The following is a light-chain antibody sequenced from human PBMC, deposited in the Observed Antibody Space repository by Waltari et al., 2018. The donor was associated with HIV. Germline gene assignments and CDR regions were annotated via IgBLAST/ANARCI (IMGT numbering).Light chain of an antibody. J-gene: IGKJ2*01. Sequence: DIQMTQSPSSLSASVGDRVTITCRASQSISHYLNWYHQQPGKAPKVLVYSASKLQSGVPSRFSGTGYATEFIFAITSLQPEDAGTYFCHQAYSTPYTFGQGTKVEIK. CDR1: QSISHY. CDR2: SAS. CDR3: HQAYSTPYT. V-gene: IGKV1-39*01.